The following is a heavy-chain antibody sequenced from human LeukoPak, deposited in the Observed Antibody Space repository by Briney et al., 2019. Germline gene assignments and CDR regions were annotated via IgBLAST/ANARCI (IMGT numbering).Heavy chain of an antibody. CDR1: GYTFTDYY. CDR3: ATGYCSSTSCYDYYYYYMDV. D-gene: IGHD2-2*01. Sequence: ASVKVSCKVSGYTFTDYYMHWVQQAPGKGLEWMGLVDREDGETIYAEKLQGRVTITADTSTDTAYMELSSLRSEDTAVYYCATGYCSSTSCYDYYYYYMDVWGKGTTVTVSS. CDR2: VDREDGET. J-gene: IGHJ6*03. V-gene: IGHV1-69-2*01.